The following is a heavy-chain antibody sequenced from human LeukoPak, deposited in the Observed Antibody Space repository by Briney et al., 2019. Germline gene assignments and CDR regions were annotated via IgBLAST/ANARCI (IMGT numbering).Heavy chain of an antibody. CDR1: GYTLINYD. J-gene: IGHJ5*02. D-gene: IGHD4-23*01. V-gene: IGHV1-8*01. CDR3: ARDYGGNSGWFDP. CDR2: MKPKSGET. Sequence: ASVKVSCKASGYTLINYDINWVRQATGQGLEWMGWMKPKSGETGYAQKFQGRAIMTRDTSTNTAYMELRSLTSEDTAVYYCARDYGGNSGWFDPWGQGTVVTVSS.